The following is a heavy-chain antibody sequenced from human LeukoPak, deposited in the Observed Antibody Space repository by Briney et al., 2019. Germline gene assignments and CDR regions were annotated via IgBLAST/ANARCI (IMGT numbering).Heavy chain of an antibody. Sequence: PSQTLSLTCTVSGGSISSGGYYWSWIRQPAGKGLEWIGRIYTSGSTNYNPSLKSRVTISVDTSKNQFSLKLSSVTAADTAVYYCARVTSYYDFWSGPNDYWGQGTLVTVSS. V-gene: IGHV4-61*02. CDR1: GGSISSGGYY. CDR2: IYTSGST. D-gene: IGHD3-3*01. J-gene: IGHJ4*02. CDR3: ARVTSYYDFWSGPNDY.